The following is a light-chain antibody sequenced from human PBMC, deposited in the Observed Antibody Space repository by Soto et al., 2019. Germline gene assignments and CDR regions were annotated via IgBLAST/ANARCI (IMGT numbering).Light chain of an antibody. CDR3: QQYGDWPLT. Sequence: EIVVTQSPATLSVSPGERATLSCRASQSVGHNFAWYQQKPGQAPRLLIFATSTRATGVPARFSGSGSGTEFTLTISSLQSEDVAVYYCQQYGDWPLTFGGGAKVEIE. CDR1: QSVGHN. J-gene: IGKJ4*01. CDR2: ATS. V-gene: IGKV3-15*01.